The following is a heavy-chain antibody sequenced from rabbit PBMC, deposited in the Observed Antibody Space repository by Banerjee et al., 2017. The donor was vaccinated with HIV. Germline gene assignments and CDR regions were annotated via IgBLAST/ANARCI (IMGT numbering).Heavy chain of an antibody. Sequence: QSLEESGGDLVKPGASLTLTCTASGFSFSSNAMCWVRQAPGKGPEWIACIYTGSSGGTYYASWAKGRFTVSKTSSTTVTLQMTSLTAADTATYFCARDLAGAIGWNFNLWGPGTLVTVS. D-gene: IGHD4-1*01. CDR1: GFSFSSNA. CDR2: IYTGSSGGT. V-gene: IGHV1S40*01. CDR3: ARDLAGAIGWNFNL. J-gene: IGHJ4*01.